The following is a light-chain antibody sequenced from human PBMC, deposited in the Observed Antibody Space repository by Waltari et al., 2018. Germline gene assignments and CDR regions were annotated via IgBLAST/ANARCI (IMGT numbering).Light chain of an antibody. J-gene: IGLJ3*02. CDR3: CSHTKMDTWV. Sequence: QSALTQPASMSGSPGQSISIPFVGTPSDIDDYHRVSWYQQFPGEVPKLLLYEVSNRPSGISSRFSGSKSGTTAFLSISGLQPEDEADYYCCSHTKMDTWVFGGGTTLTVL. CDR1: PSDIDDYHR. V-gene: IGLV2-14*01. CDR2: EVS.